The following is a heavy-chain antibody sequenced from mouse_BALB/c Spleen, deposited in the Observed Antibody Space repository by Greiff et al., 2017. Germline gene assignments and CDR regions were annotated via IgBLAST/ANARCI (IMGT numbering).Heavy chain of an antibody. J-gene: IGHJ4*01. CDR2: ISTYYGDA. CDR1: GYTFTDYA. Sequence: SGAELVRPGVSVKISCKGSGYTFTDYAMHWVKQSHAKSLEWIGVISTYYGDASYNQKFKGKATMTVDKSSSTAYMELARLTSEDSAIYYCARSGTTHAMDYWGQGTSVTVSS. CDR3: ARSGTTHAMDY. V-gene: IGHV1S137*01. D-gene: IGHD5-5*01.